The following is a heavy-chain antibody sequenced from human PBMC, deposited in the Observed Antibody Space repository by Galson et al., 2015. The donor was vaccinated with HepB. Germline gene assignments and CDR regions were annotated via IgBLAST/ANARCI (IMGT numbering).Heavy chain of an antibody. CDR3: AADVPTFPAQIDY. CDR2: FRSDGVTM. CDR1: GSTFSNAW. D-gene: IGHD2-2*01. Sequence: SLRLSCAASGSTFSNAWMSWVRQAPGKGLEWVGRFRSDGVTMDYAAPVKGRFSISRDNSKNMLYLQMNSLKIEDTAVYYCAADVPTFPAQIDYWGQGTLVTVSS. J-gene: IGHJ4*02. V-gene: IGHV3-15*01.